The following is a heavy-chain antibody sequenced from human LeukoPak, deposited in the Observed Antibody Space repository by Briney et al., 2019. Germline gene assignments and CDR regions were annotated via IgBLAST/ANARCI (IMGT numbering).Heavy chain of an antibody. Sequence: ASVKVSCKASGYTFTSYGINWVRQAPGQGLEWMGWISAYDGNTKYAQKLQGRVTMTTDTSTSTAYMELRSLRSDDTAVYYCARGPGGRSGYYPLEDYYYYYYMDVWGKGTTVTVSS. D-gene: IGHD3-22*01. J-gene: IGHJ6*03. CDR3: ARGPGGRSGYYPLEDYYYYYYMDV. V-gene: IGHV1-18*01. CDR2: ISAYDGNT. CDR1: GYTFTSYG.